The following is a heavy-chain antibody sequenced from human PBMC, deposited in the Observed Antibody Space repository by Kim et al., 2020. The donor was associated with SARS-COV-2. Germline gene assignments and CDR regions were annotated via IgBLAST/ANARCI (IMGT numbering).Heavy chain of an antibody. CDR1: GYSISSGYY. CDR3: ARQFRGSGRYALAY. CDR2: IYHSGST. V-gene: IGHV4-38-2*02. D-gene: IGHD3-10*01. J-gene: IGHJ4*02. Sequence: SETLSLTCTVSGYSISSGYYWGWIRQPPGKGLEWIGSIYHSGSTYYNPSLKSRVTISVDTSKNQFSLKLSSVTAADTAVYYCARQFRGSGRYALAYWGQG.